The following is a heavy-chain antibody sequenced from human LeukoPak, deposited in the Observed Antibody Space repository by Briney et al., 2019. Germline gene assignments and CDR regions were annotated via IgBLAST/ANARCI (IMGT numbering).Heavy chain of an antibody. J-gene: IGHJ6*03. CDR1: GYTFTSYY. Sequence: ASVKVSCKASGYTFTSYYMHWVRQAPGQGLEWMGIINPSGGSTSYAQKFQGRVTMTRDTSTSTVYMELSSLRSEDTAVYYCARGPDAGYGDYLSHYYYYYYMDVWGKGTTVTVS. CDR3: ARGPDAGYGDYLSHYYYYYYMDV. V-gene: IGHV1-46*01. CDR2: INPSGGST. D-gene: IGHD4-17*01.